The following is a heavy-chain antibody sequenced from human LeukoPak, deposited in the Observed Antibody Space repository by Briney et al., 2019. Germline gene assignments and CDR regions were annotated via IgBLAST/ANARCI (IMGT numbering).Heavy chain of an antibody. CDR3: ATEQSSGYGMDV. CDR2: FDPEDGET. V-gene: IGHV1-24*01. CDR1: GYTLTELS. Sequence: ASVKVSCKVSGYTLTELSMHWVRQAPGKGLEWMGGFDPEDGETIYAQKFQGRVTMTEDTSTDTAYMELSSLGSEDTAVYYCATEQSSGYGMDVWGQGTTVTVSS. J-gene: IGHJ6*02. D-gene: IGHD3-22*01.